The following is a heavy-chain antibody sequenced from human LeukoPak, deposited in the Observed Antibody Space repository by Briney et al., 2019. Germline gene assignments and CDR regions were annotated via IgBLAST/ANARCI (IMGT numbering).Heavy chain of an antibody. CDR3: ARDPQPWVLSGPADR. V-gene: IGHV3-66*01. Sequence: GGSLRLSCEATGFIVSSNYMTWVRQAPGKGLEYVSVIHTGGTTYYADSVKGRFTISRDNSKNTLYLQMNSPIAEGTAVYYCARDPQPWVLSGPADRWGQGTLVTVSS. CDR1: GFIVSSNY. D-gene: IGHD1-26*01. CDR2: IHTGGTT. J-gene: IGHJ5*02.